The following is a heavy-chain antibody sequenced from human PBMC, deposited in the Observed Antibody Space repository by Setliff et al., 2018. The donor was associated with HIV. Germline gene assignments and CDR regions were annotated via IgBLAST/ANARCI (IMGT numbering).Heavy chain of an antibody. CDR2: ISNTGSST. J-gene: IGHJ4*02. V-gene: IGHV3-48*04. D-gene: IGHD4-17*01. CDR3: MYGGRTATTH. CDR1: GFTFSSYS. Sequence: PGGSLRLSCAASGFTFSSYSMNWVRQAPGKGLEWISYISNTGSSTNYADSVKGRFTISRDNAKYSLYLQMNTLRVEDTAVYYCMYGGRTATTHWGQGTLVTVSS.